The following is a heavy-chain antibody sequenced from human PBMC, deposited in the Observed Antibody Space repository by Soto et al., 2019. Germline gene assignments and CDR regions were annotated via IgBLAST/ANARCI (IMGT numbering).Heavy chain of an antibody. CDR3: ARDLDYYDSSGYYYYYYGMDV. V-gene: IGHV3-21*01. CDR1: GFTFSSYS. D-gene: IGHD3-22*01. J-gene: IGHJ6*02. CDR2: ISSSSSYI. Sequence: GGSLRLSCAASGFTFSSYSMNWVRQAPGKGLEWVSSISSSSSYIYYADSVKGRFTISRDNAKNSLYLQMNSLRAEDTAVYYCARDLDYYDSSGYYYYYYGMDVWGQGTTVTV.